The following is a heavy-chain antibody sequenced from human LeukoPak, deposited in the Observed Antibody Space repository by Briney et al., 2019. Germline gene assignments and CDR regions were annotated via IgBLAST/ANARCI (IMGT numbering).Heavy chain of an antibody. J-gene: IGHJ4*02. Sequence: GGSPRLSCAASGFTFSSYEMNWVRQAPGKGLEWVANIKQDGSEKYYVDSVKGRFTISRDNAKNSLYLQMNSLRAEDTAVYYCARVSPNTVTTLQYFDYWGQGTLVTVSS. CDR1: GFTFSSYE. CDR3: ARVSPNTVTTLQYFDY. D-gene: IGHD4-17*01. CDR2: IKQDGSEK. V-gene: IGHV3-7*01.